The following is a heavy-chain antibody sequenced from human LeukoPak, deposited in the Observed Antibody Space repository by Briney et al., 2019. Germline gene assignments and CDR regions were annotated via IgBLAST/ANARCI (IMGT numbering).Heavy chain of an antibody. V-gene: IGHV3-48*03. CDR2: ISSSAGSI. CDR1: GFTFSGYE. D-gene: IGHD2-8*02. CDR3: RPKDSTYAGGD. Sequence: GGSLRLSCAASGFTFSGYEMNWVRQAPGKGLEWVSYISSSAGSIYYADSVKGRFTISRDNTKNSLYLQMNSLRAEDTAVYYCRPKDSTYAGGDWGQGTLVTVSS. J-gene: IGHJ4*02.